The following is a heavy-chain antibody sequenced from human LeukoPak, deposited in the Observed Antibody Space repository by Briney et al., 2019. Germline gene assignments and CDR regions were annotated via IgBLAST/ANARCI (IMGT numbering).Heavy chain of an antibody. Sequence: ASVKVSCKASGYTFTGYYMHWVRQALGQGLEWMGWINSNSGSTNYAQKFQGRVTMTRDTSISTAYMELSRLRSDDTAVYYCARLYCSGGSCYQTINWFDPWGQGTLVTVSS. CDR1: GYTFTGYY. D-gene: IGHD2-15*01. CDR2: INSNSGST. V-gene: IGHV1-2*02. CDR3: ARLYCSGGSCYQTINWFDP. J-gene: IGHJ5*02.